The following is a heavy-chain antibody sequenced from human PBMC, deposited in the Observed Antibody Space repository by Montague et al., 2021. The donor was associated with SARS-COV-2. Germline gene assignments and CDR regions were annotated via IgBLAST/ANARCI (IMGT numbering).Heavy chain of an antibody. V-gene: IGHV4-39*07. Sequence: SETLSLTCTVPGGSIRSSSHFWGWFRQPPGQRLEWIGTISYSGSTYYSPSLKSRVIISADTSKNQFSLNLRSVTAADTAVYFCGLGRGFAVGDHYYYSYGWGVWGQGTTVTVSS. D-gene: IGHD3-10*01. CDR2: ISYSGST. J-gene: IGHJ6*02. CDR1: GGSIRSSSHF. CDR3: GLGRGFAVGDHYYYSYGWGV.